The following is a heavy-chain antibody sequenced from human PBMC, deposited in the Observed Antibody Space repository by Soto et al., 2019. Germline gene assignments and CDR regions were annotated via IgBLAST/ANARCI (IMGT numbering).Heavy chain of an antibody. CDR2: IIPMYDSA. J-gene: IGHJ4*02. CDR1: EGPFKTNL. D-gene: IGHD1-26*01. Sequence: GQRVQSGPELKKPGSSVNFSGAASEGPFKTNLINWVDQAPGKGLGWIGQIIPMYDSANYAQRFQGRVTISADKSTNIAYMELSGLRSEDTALYYCATWRTYSGSYCFDYWGQGTLVSVSS. CDR3: ATWRTYSGSYCFDY. V-gene: IGHV1-69*14.